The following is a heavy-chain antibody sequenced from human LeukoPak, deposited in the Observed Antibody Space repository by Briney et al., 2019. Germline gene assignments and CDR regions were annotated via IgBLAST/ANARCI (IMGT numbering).Heavy chain of an antibody. Sequence: GASVKVSCKASGYTFTDYGVSWVRQAPGQGLEFMGWISAYNGATDYPQNLQGRVTLTTDTSTSTAYMELRSLRSDDTAVYYCTRKPTGVGFDYWGQGTLVTVSS. J-gene: IGHJ4*02. CDR2: ISAYNGAT. D-gene: IGHD3-10*01. CDR3: TRKPTGVGFDY. V-gene: IGHV1-18*01. CDR1: GYTFTDYG.